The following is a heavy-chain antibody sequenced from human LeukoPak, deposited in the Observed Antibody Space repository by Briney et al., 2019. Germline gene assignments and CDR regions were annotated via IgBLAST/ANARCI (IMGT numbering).Heavy chain of an antibody. CDR2: IYYSGST. CDR3: AKGEGSSGWYGHGFDY. Sequence: SETLSLTCTVSGGSISSSSYYWGWIRQPPGKGLEWIGSIYYSGSTYYNPSLKSRVTISVDTSKNQFSLKLSSVTAADTAVYYCAKGEGSSGWYGHGFDYWGQGTLVTVSS. CDR1: GGSISSSSYY. J-gene: IGHJ4*02. D-gene: IGHD6-19*01. V-gene: IGHV4-39*07.